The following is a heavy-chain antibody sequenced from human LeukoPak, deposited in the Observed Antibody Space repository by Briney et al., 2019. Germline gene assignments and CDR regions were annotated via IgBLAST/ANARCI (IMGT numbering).Heavy chain of an antibody. CDR3: ARDRIAVAGPYYYYGMDV. J-gene: IGHJ6*02. Sequence: GGSLRLSCAASGFTFSSYSMNWVRQAPGKGLEWVSYISSSSSTIYYADSVKGRFTISRDNAKNSLYLQMNSLRDEDTAVYYCARDRIAVAGPYYYYGMDVWGQGTTVTVSS. CDR1: GFTFSSYS. V-gene: IGHV3-48*02. D-gene: IGHD6-19*01. CDR2: ISSSSSTI.